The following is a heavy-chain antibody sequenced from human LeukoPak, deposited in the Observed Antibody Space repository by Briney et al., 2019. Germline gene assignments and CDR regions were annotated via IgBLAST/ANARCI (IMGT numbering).Heavy chain of an antibody. CDR3: AKGWSEVPAALIDY. J-gene: IGHJ4*02. CDR1: GFTFSSYA. CDR2: ISGSGGST. D-gene: IGHD2-2*01. Sequence: PGGSLRLSCAASGFTFSSYAMSWVRQAPGKGLEWVSAISGSGGSTYYADSVEGRFTISRDNSKNTLYLQMNSLRAEDTAVYYCAKGWSEVPAALIDYWGQGTLVTVSS. V-gene: IGHV3-23*01.